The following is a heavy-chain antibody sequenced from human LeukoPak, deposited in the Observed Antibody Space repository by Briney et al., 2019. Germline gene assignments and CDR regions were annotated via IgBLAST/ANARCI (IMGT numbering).Heavy chain of an antibody. Sequence: PGGSLRLSCAASGFTFDDYGMTWVRQTPGKGLEWVANINWNGGSTAYADSLKGRFTISRDNSKNSLYLQMNSLRAEDAAVYYCAKEDCSGVSCYSLHYWGQGTLVTVSS. CDR2: INWNGGST. CDR3: AKEDCSGVSCYSLHY. D-gene: IGHD2-15*01. V-gene: IGHV3-20*04. J-gene: IGHJ4*01. CDR1: GFTFDDYG.